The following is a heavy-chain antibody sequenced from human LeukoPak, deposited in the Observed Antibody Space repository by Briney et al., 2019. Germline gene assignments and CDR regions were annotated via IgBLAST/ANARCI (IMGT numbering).Heavy chain of an antibody. CDR2: ISSSSNYI. J-gene: IGHJ4*02. V-gene: IGHV3-21*04. D-gene: IGHD2-2*01. Sequence: GGSLRLSCAASGFTFSSYSMNWVRQAPGKGLEWVSSISSSSNYIYYADSVKGRFTISRDNAKNSLYLQMSSLRAEDTALYYCVKDRCDRTTCPEVWGQGTLVTVSS. CDR1: GFTFSSYS. CDR3: VKDRCDRTTCPEV.